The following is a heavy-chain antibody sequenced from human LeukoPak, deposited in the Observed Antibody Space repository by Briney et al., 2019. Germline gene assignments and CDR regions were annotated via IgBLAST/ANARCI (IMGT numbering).Heavy chain of an antibody. V-gene: IGHV5-51*01. J-gene: IGHJ4*02. CDR2: IYPGDSDT. CDR3: ARLHGDYVTDY. D-gene: IGHD4-17*01. Sequence: GASLKISCKGSGSSFTSYWIGWVRQMPGKGLEWMGIIYPGDSDTRYSPSFQGQVTISADKSISTTYLPWSSLNASDTAMYYGARLHGDYVTDYWGQGTLVTVSS. CDR1: GSSFTSYW.